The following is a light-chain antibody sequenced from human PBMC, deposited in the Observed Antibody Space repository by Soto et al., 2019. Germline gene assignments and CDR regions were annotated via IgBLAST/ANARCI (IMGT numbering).Light chain of an antibody. CDR3: VQHDTDPLT. V-gene: IGKV1-5*02. Sequence: DIQMTQSPSTLSASVGDRVTIICRASLGLSIWLAWYRQKPGRAPKLLIHDASSLESGVPSRFSGSGSGTEFTLTITSPQPEDFATYYCVQHDTDPLTFGGGTKVDIK. J-gene: IGKJ4*01. CDR2: DAS. CDR1: LGLSIW.